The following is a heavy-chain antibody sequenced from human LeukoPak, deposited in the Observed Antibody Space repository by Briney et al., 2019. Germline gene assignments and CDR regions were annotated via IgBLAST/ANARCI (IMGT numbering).Heavy chain of an antibody. Sequence: PGGSLRLSCAASGFTFSTFAMIWVRQPPGKGLEWVSVIYSGGSTYYADSVKGRFTISRDNSKNTLYLQMNSLRAEDTAVYYCARASDILTGYLSLRYWGQGTLVTVSS. D-gene: IGHD3-9*01. CDR3: ARASDILTGYLSLRY. CDR1: GFTFSTFA. CDR2: IYSGGST. J-gene: IGHJ4*02. V-gene: IGHV3-53*01.